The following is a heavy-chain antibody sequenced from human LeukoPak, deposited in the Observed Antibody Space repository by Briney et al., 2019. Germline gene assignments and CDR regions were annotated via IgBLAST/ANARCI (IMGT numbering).Heavy chain of an antibody. J-gene: IGHJ5*02. CDR1: GVSISTSSYY. CDR3: ARQKIEVFNWFDP. Sequence: PSETLSLTCTVSGVSISTSSYYWGWIRQPPGKGLEWIGNIYYSGRTYYSPSLKSRVTISVDTSKNQFSLKLSSVTAADTAVYYCARQKIEVFNWFDPWGQGTLVTVSS. V-gene: IGHV4-39*07. CDR2: IYYSGRT. D-gene: IGHD3-22*01.